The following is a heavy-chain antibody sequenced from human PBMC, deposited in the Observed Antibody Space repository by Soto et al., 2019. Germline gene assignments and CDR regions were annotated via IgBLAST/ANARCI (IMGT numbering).Heavy chain of an antibody. CDR1: GGAISGYY. Sequence: SETLSLTCTVTGGAISGYYWTWIRQSAGEGLEWIGRIYSSGSTNYNPSLKSRVTISLDTSMNHFSLRLSSVTAADTAVYYCARGQRFSDWFDPWGQGTVVT. D-gene: IGHD3-3*01. J-gene: IGHJ5*02. CDR2: IYSSGST. CDR3: ARGQRFSDWFDP. V-gene: IGHV4-4*07.